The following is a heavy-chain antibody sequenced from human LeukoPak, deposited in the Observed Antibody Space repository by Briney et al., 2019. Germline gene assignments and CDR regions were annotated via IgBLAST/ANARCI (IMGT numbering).Heavy chain of an antibody. CDR2: IYYSGTT. J-gene: IGHJ4*02. V-gene: IGHV4-31*03. Sequence: PSQTLSLTCTVSGGSISSGGYYWSWIRQPPGKGLEWIGYIYYSGTTYYNPSLKSRLTISVDTSKNQFSLRLSSVTAADTAVYYCASFPPGVPLNYWGQGTLVTVSS. CDR3: ASFPPGVPLNY. D-gene: IGHD3-3*01. CDR1: GGSISSGGYY.